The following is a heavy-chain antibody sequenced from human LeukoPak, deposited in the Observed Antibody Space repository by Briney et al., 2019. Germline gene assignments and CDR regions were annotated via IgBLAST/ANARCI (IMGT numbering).Heavy chain of an antibody. J-gene: IGHJ4*02. Sequence: GGSLRLSCVVSGFTFTNDYMSWVRQAPGKGLEWVAFINRDGDEKHYVDSVRGRFTISRDNAKNSLYLQMNSLRAEDTAVYYCARGSVFQWLGDYWGQGTLVTVSS. CDR1: GFTFTNDY. V-gene: IGHV3-7*01. CDR2: INRDGDEK. D-gene: IGHD6-19*01. CDR3: ARGSVFQWLGDY.